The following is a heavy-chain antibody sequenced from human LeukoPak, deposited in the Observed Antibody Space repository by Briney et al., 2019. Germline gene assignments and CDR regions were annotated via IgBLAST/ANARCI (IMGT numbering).Heavy chain of an antibody. CDR3: ARHIDWKFDY. J-gene: IGHJ4*02. V-gene: IGHV3-7*01. Sequence: GGSLRLSCTPSGFTFSTYWMTWVRQAPGKGLEWVANIKQDGSEEYYVDSVKGRFTISKDNAKNSLYLQMNSLRVEDTAVYYCARHIDWKFDYWGQGTLVTVSS. CDR1: GFTFSTYW. CDR2: IKQDGSEE. D-gene: IGHD1-1*01.